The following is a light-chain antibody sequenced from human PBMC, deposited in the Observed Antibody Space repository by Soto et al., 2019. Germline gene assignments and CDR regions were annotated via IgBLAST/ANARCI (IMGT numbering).Light chain of an antibody. V-gene: IGKV3-15*01. J-gene: IGKJ2*01. CDR1: QSISNN. Sequence: EVVMTQSPDTLSVSPGESATLSCRARQSISNNLAWYQQKPGQAPRLLIYGASTRTTGIPARFSGSGSGTEFTLTICSLQSEDFAVYYCQQYNNWPYTFAQGTKLEI. CDR3: QQYNNWPYT. CDR2: GAS.